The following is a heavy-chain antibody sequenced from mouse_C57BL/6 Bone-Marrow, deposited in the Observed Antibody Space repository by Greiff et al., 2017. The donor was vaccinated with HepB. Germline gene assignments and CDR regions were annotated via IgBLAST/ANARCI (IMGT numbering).Heavy chain of an antibody. J-gene: IGHJ1*03. V-gene: IGHV5-9-1*02. Sequence: EVQLVESGEGLVKPGGSLKLSCAASGFTFRSYAMSWVRQTPEKRLEWVAYISSGGDYIYYADTVKGRFTISRDNARNTLYLQMSSLKSEDTAMYYCTRDHYGSWYFDVWGTGTTVTVSS. CDR1: GFTFRSYA. CDR3: TRDHYGSWYFDV. CDR2: ISSGGDYI. D-gene: IGHD1-1*01.